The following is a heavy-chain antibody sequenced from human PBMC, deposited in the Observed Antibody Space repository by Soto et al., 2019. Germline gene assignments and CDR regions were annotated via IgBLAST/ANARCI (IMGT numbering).Heavy chain of an antibody. J-gene: IGHJ4*02. CDR2: INPNSGGT. V-gene: IGHV1-2*04. D-gene: IGHD2-15*01. CDR3: ARPIDCSGVNCYQKGFKY. Sequence: ASVKVSCKASGYTFADYYMHWVRQAPGQGLEWMGWINPNSGGTSYAQKFQGWVTMTRDTSINTAYMELSRLISDDTAVYYCARPIDCSGVNCYQKGFKYWGQGTLVTVSS. CDR1: GYTFADYY.